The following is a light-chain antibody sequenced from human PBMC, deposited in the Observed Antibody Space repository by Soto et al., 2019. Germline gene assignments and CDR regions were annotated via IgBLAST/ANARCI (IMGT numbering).Light chain of an antibody. CDR3: QQYNAYSQA. CDR1: ESVSRW. Sequence: DIQMTQSPSTLSASVGDRVTITCRASESVSRWLACYQQKPGRTPKLLIYQASTLETGVPSRFSGSGSGTELTLTISSLQPDDFATDSCQQYNAYSQAVGQGTKVEIK. CDR2: QAS. J-gene: IGKJ1*01. V-gene: IGKV1-5*03.